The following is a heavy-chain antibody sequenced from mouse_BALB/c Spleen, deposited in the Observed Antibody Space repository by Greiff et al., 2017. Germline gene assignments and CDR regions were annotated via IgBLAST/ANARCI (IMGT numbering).Heavy chain of an antibody. CDR2: IYPGNSDT. Sequence: VQLQQSGTVLARPGASVKMSCKASGYTFTSYWMHWVKQRPGQGLEWIGAIYPGNSDTSYNQKFKGKAKLTAVTSTSTAYMELSSLTNEDSAVYYCTRELQYYYAMDYGGQGTSVTVSS. V-gene: IGHV1-5*01. CDR3: TRELQYYYAMDY. J-gene: IGHJ4*01. CDR1: GYTFTSYW.